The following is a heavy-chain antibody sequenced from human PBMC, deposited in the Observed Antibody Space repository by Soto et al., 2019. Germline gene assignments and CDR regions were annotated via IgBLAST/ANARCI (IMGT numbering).Heavy chain of an antibody. J-gene: IGHJ4*02. CDR1: GGSISSSSSY. CDR3: AGLYPNESSGYPLIY. D-gene: IGHD3-22*01. Sequence: SETLSLTCTVSGGSISSSSSYWGWIRQPPGKGLEWVGSIYYLGNTYYNPSLGSRVTISVDTSKNQFSLKLRSVTAADTAVFYCAGLYPNESSGYPLIYWGRGALVTVSS. CDR2: IYYLGNT. V-gene: IGHV4-39*01.